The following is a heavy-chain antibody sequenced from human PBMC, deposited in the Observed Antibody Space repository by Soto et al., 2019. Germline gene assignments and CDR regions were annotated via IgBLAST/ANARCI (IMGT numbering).Heavy chain of an antibody. CDR2: MYYSGST. Sequence: QLQLRESGPGLVKPSQTLSLTCTVSGGSINSGGYYWNWIRQHPGKGLEWLGSMYYSGSTYYNPFLSSQVIISADTSENHFSLKLSSVTAADTAVYFCARGYRQSGYSSSCVFDYWGQATLVNVSS. V-gene: IGHV4-31*01. CDR1: GGSINSGGYY. D-gene: IGHD6-13*01. J-gene: IGHJ4*01. CDR3: ARGYRQSGYSSSCVFDY.